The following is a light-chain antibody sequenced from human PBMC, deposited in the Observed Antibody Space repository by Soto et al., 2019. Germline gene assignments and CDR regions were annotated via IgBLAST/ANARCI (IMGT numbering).Light chain of an antibody. CDR3: AAWDDSLNGPL. V-gene: IGLV1-44*01. Sequence: QAVVTQPPSASGTPGQRVTISCSGSSSNIGSNAVNWYQQLPGTAPTLLIYSNNQRPSGVPDRFSGSKSGTSASLAVNGLQSEDEADCYCAAWDDSLNGPLFGGGTKLTVL. J-gene: IGLJ3*02. CDR2: SNN. CDR1: SSNIGSNA.